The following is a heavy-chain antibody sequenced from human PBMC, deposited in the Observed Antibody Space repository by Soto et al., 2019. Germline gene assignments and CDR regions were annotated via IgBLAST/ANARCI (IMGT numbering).Heavy chain of an antibody. Sequence: SETLSLTCTVSGGSISSYYWSWIRQPPGKGLEGIGYIYYSGTTNYNPSLKRRVTISVDTSKNQFSLKLSSVTAADTAVYYCARANPGYYYDSSGYSGYYFDYWGQGSLVTVSS. CDR3: ARANPGYYYDSSGYSGYYFDY. CDR2: IYYSGTT. CDR1: GGSISSYY. D-gene: IGHD3-22*01. J-gene: IGHJ4*02. V-gene: IGHV4-59*01.